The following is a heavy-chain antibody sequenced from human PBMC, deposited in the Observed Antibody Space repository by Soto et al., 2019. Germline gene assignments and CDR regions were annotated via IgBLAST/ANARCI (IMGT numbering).Heavy chain of an antibody. V-gene: IGHV4-39*01. Sequence: QLQLQESGPGLVKPSETLSLTCTVSGGSISSSSYYWGWIRQPPGKGLEWIGSIYYSGSTYYNPSLKSRVTISVDTSKNQFSLKLSSVTAADTAVYYCKGGSSSSLYYYYYYMDVWGKGTTVTVSS. CDR1: GGSISSSSYY. J-gene: IGHJ6*03. CDR3: KGGSSSSLYYYYYYMDV. CDR2: IYYSGST. D-gene: IGHD6-6*01.